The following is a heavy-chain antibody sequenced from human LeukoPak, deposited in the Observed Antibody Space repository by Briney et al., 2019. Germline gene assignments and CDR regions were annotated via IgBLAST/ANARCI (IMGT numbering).Heavy chain of an antibody. D-gene: IGHD6-19*01. CDR1: SXXXY. Sequence: SXXXYWGWIRXXPXKGLEWIGSIYYSGSTYYNPSLKSRVTISVDTSKNQFSLKLSSVTAADTAVYYCARLGVTGSGWFNWFDPWGQGTLVTVSS. V-gene: IGHV4-39*01. CDR2: IYYSGST. J-gene: IGHJ5*02. CDR3: ARLGVTGSGWFNWFDP.